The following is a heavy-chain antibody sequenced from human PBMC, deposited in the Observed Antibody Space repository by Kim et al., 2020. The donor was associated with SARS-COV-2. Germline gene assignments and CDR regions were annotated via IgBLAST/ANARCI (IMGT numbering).Heavy chain of an antibody. CDR2: IYPGDSDT. Sequence: GESLKISCKGSGYSFTSYWIGWVRQMPGKGLEWMGIIYPGDSDTRYSPSFQGQVTISADKSISTAYLQWSSLKASDTAMYYCARRGYDSPPEPYYFDYWGQGTLVTVSS. D-gene: IGHD5-12*01. CDR3: ARRGYDSPPEPYYFDY. CDR1: GYSFTSYW. V-gene: IGHV5-51*01. J-gene: IGHJ4*02.